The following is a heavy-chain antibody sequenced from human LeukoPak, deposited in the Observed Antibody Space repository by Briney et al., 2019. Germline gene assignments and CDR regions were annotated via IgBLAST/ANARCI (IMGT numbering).Heavy chain of an antibody. CDR3: AKVNNYDDY. CDR2: ISPDGNNE. D-gene: IGHD1/OR15-1a*01. V-gene: IGHV3-30*18. Sequence: GGSLRLSCAASGFTFNTFGIHWVPQAPGKGLEWVAAISPDGNNEYYTDSVKGRFTVSRDNSKNMIYLQMNSLRGEDSGVYYCAKVNNYDDYWGQGTLVTVSS. CDR1: GFTFNTFG. J-gene: IGHJ4*02.